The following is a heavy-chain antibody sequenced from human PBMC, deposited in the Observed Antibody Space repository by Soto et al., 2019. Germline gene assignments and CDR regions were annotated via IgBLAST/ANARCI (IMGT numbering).Heavy chain of an antibody. D-gene: IGHD3-3*01. V-gene: IGHV3-23*01. CDR1: GFTVSSYA. J-gene: IGHJ5*02. Sequence: GGSLGLSCAASGFTVSSYAMSWVRQAPGKGLEWVSAISGSGGSTYYADSVKGRFTISRDNSKNTLYLQMNSLRAEDTAVYYCAKDGHYDFWSGYSDWFDPWGQGTLVTVSS. CDR2: ISGSGGST. CDR3: AKDGHYDFWSGYSDWFDP.